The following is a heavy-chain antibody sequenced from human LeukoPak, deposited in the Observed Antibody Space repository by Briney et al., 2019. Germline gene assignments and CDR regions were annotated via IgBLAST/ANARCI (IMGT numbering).Heavy chain of an antibody. Sequence: GGSLRLSCAASGFTFSSYAMNWVRQAPGEGLEWVSAISGSGASTYYADSVKGRFTISRDNSKNTLYLQMNSLRAEDTAVYYCAKHRAQSTRLCDYWGQGTLVTVSS. CDR1: GFTFSSYA. V-gene: IGHV3-23*01. D-gene: IGHD5-24*01. J-gene: IGHJ4*02. CDR3: AKHRAQSTRLCDY. CDR2: ISGSGAST.